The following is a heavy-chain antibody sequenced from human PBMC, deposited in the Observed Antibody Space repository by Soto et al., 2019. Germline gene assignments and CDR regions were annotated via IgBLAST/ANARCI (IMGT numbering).Heavy chain of an antibody. J-gene: IGHJ4*02. CDR3: ANGGYLGYTSIKDY. CDR1: GFTFSSYG. Sequence: QVQLVESGGGVVQPGRSLRLSCAASGFTFSSYGMHWVRQAPGKGLEWVAVISFDGTNKYYADSVKGRFTISRDNSKNTLYLQMNSLRAEDTAAYYCANGGYLGYTSIKDYWGQGTLVTVSS. D-gene: IGHD6-13*01. CDR2: ISFDGTNK. V-gene: IGHV3-30*18.